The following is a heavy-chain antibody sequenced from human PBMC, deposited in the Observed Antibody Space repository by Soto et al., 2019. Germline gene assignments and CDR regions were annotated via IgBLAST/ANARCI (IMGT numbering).Heavy chain of an antibody. CDR1: GFTFSSYA. V-gene: IGHV3-23*01. D-gene: IGHD2-2*01. Sequence: EVQLLESGGGLVQPGGSLRRSCAGSGFTFSSYAMTWVRQAPGKGLEWVSTLSDSGGHTYYADSVKGRFTISRDNSKNTLYLQMTGLRAEDTAVYYCAKDSQSVLVSAARVYGMDVWGQGTTVTVSS. CDR3: AKDSQSVLVSAARVYGMDV. CDR2: LSDSGGHT. J-gene: IGHJ6*02.